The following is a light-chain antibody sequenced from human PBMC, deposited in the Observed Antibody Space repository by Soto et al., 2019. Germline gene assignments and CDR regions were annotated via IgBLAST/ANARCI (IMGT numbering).Light chain of an antibody. CDR1: QSVFNNH. CDR3: QQYGSSPTT. J-gene: IGKJ1*01. Sequence: EIVITPSPATLSVSPGERATLSCRASQSVFNNHIGWYQQKPGQAPRRLIFGASFRATGIPDRFSGSGSGTDFTLTISRLEPEDFAAYYCQQYGSSPTTFGQGTKVDIK. CDR2: GAS. V-gene: IGKV3-20*01.